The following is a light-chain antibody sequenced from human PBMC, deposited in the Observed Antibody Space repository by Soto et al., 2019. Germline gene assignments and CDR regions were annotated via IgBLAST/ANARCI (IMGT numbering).Light chain of an antibody. J-gene: IGLJ1*01. V-gene: IGLV2-14*01. Sequence: QSALTQPASVSGSPGQSITISCTGSSSDVGDYTYVSWYQQHPGNAPKLIIYEVSYRPSGVSNRFSGSKSATTASLTISGLQADDEADYYCSSYSSSSTRVFGTGTKLTVL. CDR2: EVS. CDR1: SSDVGDYTY. CDR3: SSYSSSSTRV.